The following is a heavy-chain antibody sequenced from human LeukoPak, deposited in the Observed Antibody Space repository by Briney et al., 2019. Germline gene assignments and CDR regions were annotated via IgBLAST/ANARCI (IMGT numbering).Heavy chain of an antibody. J-gene: IGHJ6*02. CDR3: ARGNHYDSAYYYGMDV. D-gene: IGHD3-3*01. CDR2: IYYSGST. Sequence: PSETLSLTCTVSGGSISSGGYYWSWIRQHPGKGLEWIGYIYYSGSTYYNPSLKSRVTISVDTSKNQFSLKLSSVTAADTAVYYCARGNHYDSAYYYGMDVWGQGTTVTVSS. V-gene: IGHV4-31*03. CDR1: GGSISSGGYY.